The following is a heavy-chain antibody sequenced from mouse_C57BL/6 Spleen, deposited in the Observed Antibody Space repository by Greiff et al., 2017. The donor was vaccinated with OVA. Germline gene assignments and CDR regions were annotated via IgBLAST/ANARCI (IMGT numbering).Heavy chain of an antibody. D-gene: IGHD1-1*01. Sequence: VQLQQSGPELVKPGASVKISCKASGYAFSSSWMNWVKQRPGKGLEWIGRIYPGDGDTNYNGKFKGKATLTADKSSSTAYMQLSSLTSEDSAVYFCAGSPPYYGSSWDWYFDVWGTGTTVTVSS. V-gene: IGHV1-82*01. CDR2: IYPGDGDT. CDR3: AGSPPYYGSSWDWYFDV. J-gene: IGHJ1*03. CDR1: GYAFSSSW.